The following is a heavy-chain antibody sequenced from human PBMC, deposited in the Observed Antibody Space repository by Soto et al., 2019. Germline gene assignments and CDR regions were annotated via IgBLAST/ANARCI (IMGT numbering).Heavy chain of an antibody. J-gene: IGHJ2*01. V-gene: IGHV3-48*01. D-gene: IGHD3-10*01. CDR2: ISSSSRTI. CDR3: ARDRGAWYFDL. Sequence: EVQLVESGGGLVQPGGSLRLSCAASGFTLSSYSMNWVRQAPGKGLDLVSYISSSSRTIYYADSVKGRFTISRDNAKNSLYLQMNSLRADDTAVYYCARDRGAWYFDLWGRCTLVTVSS. CDR1: GFTLSSYS.